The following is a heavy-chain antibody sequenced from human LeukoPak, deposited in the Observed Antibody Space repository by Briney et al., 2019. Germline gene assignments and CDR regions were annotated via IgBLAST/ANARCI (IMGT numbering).Heavy chain of an antibody. CDR1: GYTFTSYD. CDR2: MNPNSGNT. Sequence: ASVKVSCKASGYTFTSYDINWVRQATGQGLEWMGWMNPNSGNTGYAQKFQGRVTITRNTSISTAYMELRSLRSDDTAVYYCARDIDMVVRDWGQGTLVAVSS. J-gene: IGHJ4*02. V-gene: IGHV1-8*03. D-gene: IGHD2-15*01. CDR3: ARDIDMVVRD.